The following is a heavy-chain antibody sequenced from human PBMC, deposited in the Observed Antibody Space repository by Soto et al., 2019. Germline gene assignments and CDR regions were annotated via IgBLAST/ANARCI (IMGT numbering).Heavy chain of an antibody. V-gene: IGHV3-30-3*01. D-gene: IGHD2-2*01. J-gene: IGHJ6*02. CDR3: ARDSGIVLVPVTSMDV. CDR2: ITYDGGNE. Sequence: QVHLVESGGGVVQSGRSLRLSCAASGFTFSSYAMHWVRQATGKGLEWVALITYDGGNEYYADSVKGRFIISRDDSENTLYLQMIGLRPEDTAVYYCARDSGIVLVPVTSMDVWGQGTTVTVSS. CDR1: GFTFSSYA.